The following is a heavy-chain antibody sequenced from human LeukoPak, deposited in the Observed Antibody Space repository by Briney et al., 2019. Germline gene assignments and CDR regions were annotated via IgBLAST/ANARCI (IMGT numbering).Heavy chain of an antibody. Sequence: GGSLRLSCAASGFTFSSYTMNWVRQAPGKGLEWVSYISTGSGTIYYADSVRGRFTISRDNAKNSLHLQMNSLRDEDTAVYYCASGFLTGHSYGMDVWGQGTTVTVSS. V-gene: IGHV3-48*02. J-gene: IGHJ6*02. CDR2: ISTGSGTI. CDR3: ASGFLTGHSYGMDV. D-gene: IGHD3-9*01. CDR1: GFTFSSYT.